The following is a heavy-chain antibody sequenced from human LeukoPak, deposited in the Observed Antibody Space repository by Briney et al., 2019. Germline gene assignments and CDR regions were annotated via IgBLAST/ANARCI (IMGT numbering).Heavy chain of an antibody. CDR1: GGSISSGGYY. Sequence: SETLSLTCTVSGGSISSGGYYWSWIRQHPGKGLEWIGYIYYSGSTYYNPSLKSRVTILVDTSKNQFSLKLSSVTAADTAVYYCARDCDSRWSGYPRLGMDVWGQGTTVTVSS. CDR2: IYYSGST. CDR3: ARDCDSRWSGYPRLGMDV. D-gene: IGHD3-3*01. J-gene: IGHJ6*02. V-gene: IGHV4-31*03.